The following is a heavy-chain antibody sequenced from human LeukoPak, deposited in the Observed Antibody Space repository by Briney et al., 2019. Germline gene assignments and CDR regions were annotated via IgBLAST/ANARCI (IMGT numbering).Heavy chain of an antibody. CDR2: IYYSGST. Sequence: SETLSLTCTVSGGSISGSSYYWGWIRQPPGKGLEWIGSIYYSGSTYYNPSLKSRVTISVDTSKNEFSLKLSSVTAADTAVYYCARHSEGVVVVAAVHFDYWGQGTLVTVSS. V-gene: IGHV4-39*01. D-gene: IGHD2-15*01. CDR1: GGSISGSSYY. CDR3: ARHSEGVVVVAAVHFDY. J-gene: IGHJ4*02.